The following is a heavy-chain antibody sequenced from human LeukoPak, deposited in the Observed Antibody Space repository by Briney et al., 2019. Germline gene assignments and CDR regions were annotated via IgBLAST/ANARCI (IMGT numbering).Heavy chain of an antibody. V-gene: IGHV4-30-4*01. CDR3: ARGRPVTGSFYFDY. Sequence: SETLSLTCTVSGGSISSGDYYWSWIRQPPGKGLEWIGYIYYSGSTYYNPSLKSRVTISVDTSKNQFSLKLSSVTAADTAVYYCARGRPVTGSFYFDYWGQGTLVTVSS. CDR2: IYYSGST. J-gene: IGHJ4*02. CDR1: GGSISSGDYY. D-gene: IGHD1-26*01.